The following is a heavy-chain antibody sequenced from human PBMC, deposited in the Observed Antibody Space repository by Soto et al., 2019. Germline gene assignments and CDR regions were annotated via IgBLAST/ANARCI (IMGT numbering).Heavy chain of an antibody. J-gene: IGHJ4*02. D-gene: IGHD1-26*01. CDR3: AADQEWELLNLCY. CDR2: IVVGSGNT. Sequence: ASVKVSCKASGFTFTSSAVQWVRQARGQRLEWIGWIVVGSGNTNYAQKFQERVTITRDMSTSTAYMELSSLRSEDTAVYYCAADQEWELLNLCYWGQGTLVTVS. CDR1: GFTFTSSA. V-gene: IGHV1-58*01.